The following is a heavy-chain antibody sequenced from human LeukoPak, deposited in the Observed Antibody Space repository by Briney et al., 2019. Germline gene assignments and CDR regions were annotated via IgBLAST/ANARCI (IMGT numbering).Heavy chain of an antibody. J-gene: IGHJ6*02. CDR3: ARDLFRAAGSYYYGMDV. CDR2: FDPEDGET. Sequence: RASVKVSCKVSRYTLTELSMHWVRQAPGKGLEWMGGFDPEDGETIYAQKLQGRVTLTRDTSTSTVYMEMRSLRSEDTAVYYCARDLFRAAGSYYYGMDVWGQGTTVTVSS. V-gene: IGHV1-24*01. D-gene: IGHD2-21*01. CDR1: RYTLTELS.